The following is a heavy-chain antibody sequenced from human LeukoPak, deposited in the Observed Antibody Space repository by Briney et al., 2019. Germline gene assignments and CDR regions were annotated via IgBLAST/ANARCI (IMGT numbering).Heavy chain of an antibody. J-gene: IGHJ4*02. CDR1: GFTFSSYA. Sequence: GGSLRLSCAASGFTFSSYAMRWVRQAPGKGLEWVAVISYDGSNKYYADSVKGRFTISRDNAKNSLYLQMNSLRDEDTAVYYCARDGGGYPYYFDYWGQGTLVTVSS. CDR2: ISYDGSNK. D-gene: IGHD5-12*01. CDR3: ARDGGGYPYYFDY. V-gene: IGHV3-30-3*01.